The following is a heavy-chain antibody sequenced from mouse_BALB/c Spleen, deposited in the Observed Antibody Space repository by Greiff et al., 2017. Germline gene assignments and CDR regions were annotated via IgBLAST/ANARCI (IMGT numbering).Heavy chain of an antibody. CDR1: GYAFTNYL. CDR3: ARWRRSEVAMDY. Sequence: VKLMESGAELVRPGASVKMSCKASGYAFTNYLIEWVKQRPGQGLEWIGVINPGSGGTNYNEKFKGKATLTADKSSSTAYMQLSSLTSDDSAVYFCARWRRSEVAMDYWGQGTPVTVSS. V-gene: IGHV1-54*03. CDR2: INPGSGGT. J-gene: IGHJ4*01.